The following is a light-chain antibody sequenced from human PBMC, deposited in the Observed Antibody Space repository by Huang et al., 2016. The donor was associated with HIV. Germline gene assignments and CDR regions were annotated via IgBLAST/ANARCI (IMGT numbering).Light chain of an antibody. CDR1: QSGLSSSNNKNS. CDR2: WAS. V-gene: IGKV4-1*01. CDR3: QQYYSTPYT. Sequence: DIVMTQPPDSLAVSLGERATINCKSSQSGLSSSNNKNSLAWYEQKPGQPPKLLIYWASTRESGVPDRFSGSGSGTDFTLTISSLQAEDVAVYYCQQYYSTPYTFGQGTKLEIK. J-gene: IGKJ2*01.